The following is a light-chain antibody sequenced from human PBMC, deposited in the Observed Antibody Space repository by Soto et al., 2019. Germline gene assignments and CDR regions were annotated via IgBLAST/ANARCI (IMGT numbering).Light chain of an antibody. CDR2: GAS. CDR1: QSVSSNY. V-gene: IGKV3-20*01. CDR3: QQYSGLTLT. Sequence: EVVLTQSPGTLSLSPGERVTLSCRASQSVSSNYLAWYQHKPGQASRLLIFGASNRATGIPDRFSGSGSGTDFTFTISRLEPEDFAVYYCQQYSGLTLTFGGGTKLDI. J-gene: IGKJ4*01.